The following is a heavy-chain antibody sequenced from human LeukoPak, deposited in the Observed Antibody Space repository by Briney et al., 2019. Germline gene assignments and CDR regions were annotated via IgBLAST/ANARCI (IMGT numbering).Heavy chain of an antibody. Sequence: GGSLRLSCAASGFTVSSNYMSWVRQAPGKGLEWVSAISGSGGSTYYADSVKGRFTISRDNSKNTLYLQMNSLRAEDTAIYYCAKDYGDYGSDYWGQGTLVTVSS. CDR3: AKDYGDYGSDY. D-gene: IGHD4-17*01. CDR2: ISGSGGST. J-gene: IGHJ4*02. V-gene: IGHV3-23*01. CDR1: GFTVSSNY.